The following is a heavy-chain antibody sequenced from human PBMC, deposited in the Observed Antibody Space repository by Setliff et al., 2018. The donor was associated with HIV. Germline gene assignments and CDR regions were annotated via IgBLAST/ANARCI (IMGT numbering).Heavy chain of an antibody. CDR3: ASTDFGGDSGFDF. D-gene: IGHD2-21*02. CDR2: IYHSGST. V-gene: IGHV4-4*02. CDR1: GASISSSNW. Sequence: NPSETLSLTCAVFGASISSSNWWAWVRQSPGKGLEWIGGIYHSGSTNYNPSLKSRVTILVDESKNSFSLRLTSVTSADTAVYYCASTDFGGDSGFDFWGQGTQVTVSS. J-gene: IGHJ4*02.